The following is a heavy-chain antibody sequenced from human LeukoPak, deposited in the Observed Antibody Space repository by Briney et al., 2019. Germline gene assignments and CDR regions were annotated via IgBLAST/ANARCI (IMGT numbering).Heavy chain of an antibody. J-gene: IGHJ4*02. CDR3: AKARIVVTTRWTDFDY. Sequence: GGSPRLSCAASGFTFSSYAMTWVRQAPGKGLEWVSAIRGGGASTYYADSVKGRFTISRDNSKNTLYLQMNSLRAEDTAVYYCAKARIVVTTRWTDFDYWGQGTLVTVSS. V-gene: IGHV3-23*01. CDR1: GFTFSSYA. D-gene: IGHD1-26*01. CDR2: IRGGGAST.